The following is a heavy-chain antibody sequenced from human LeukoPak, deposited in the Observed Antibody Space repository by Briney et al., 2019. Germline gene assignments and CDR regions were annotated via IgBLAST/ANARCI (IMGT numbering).Heavy chain of an antibody. Sequence: PGGSLRLSCAASGFTFSSYAMHWVRQAPGKGLEWVAVISYDGSNKYYADSVKGRFTISRDNSKNTLYLQMNNLRAEDTAVYYCARGRSPNWFDPWGQGTLVTVSS. CDR1: GFTFSSYA. V-gene: IGHV3-30*14. CDR2: ISYDGSNK. CDR3: ARGRSPNWFDP. J-gene: IGHJ5*02.